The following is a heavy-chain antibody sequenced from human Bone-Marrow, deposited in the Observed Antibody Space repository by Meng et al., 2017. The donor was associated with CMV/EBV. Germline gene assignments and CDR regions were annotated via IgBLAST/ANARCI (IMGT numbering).Heavy chain of an antibody. J-gene: IGHJ4*02. CDR3: AKDSGYCSSTSCYTFDY. V-gene: IGHV3-30*02. Sequence: GESLKFSCAASGFTFSSYGMRWVRQAPGKGLEWVAFIRYDGSNKYYADSVKGRFTISRDNSKNTLYLQMNSLRAEATAVYYCAKDSGYCSSTSCYTFDYWGQGTPVTVSS. D-gene: IGHD2-2*02. CDR1: GFTFSSYG. CDR2: IRYDGSNK.